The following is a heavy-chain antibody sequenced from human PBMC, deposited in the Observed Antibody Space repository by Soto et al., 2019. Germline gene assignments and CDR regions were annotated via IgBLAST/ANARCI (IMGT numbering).Heavy chain of an antibody. CDR2: ISAYNGNT. J-gene: IGHJ4*02. V-gene: IGHV1-18*01. CDR3: ARESPSGSYSDY. CDR1: GYTFTSYG. D-gene: IGHD1-26*01. Sequence: ASVKVSCKASGYTFTSYGISWVRQAPGQGLEWMGWISAYNGNTNYAQKLQGRVTMTTDTSTSTAYMELRGLRSDDTAVYYCARESPSGSYSDYWGQGTLVTVSS.